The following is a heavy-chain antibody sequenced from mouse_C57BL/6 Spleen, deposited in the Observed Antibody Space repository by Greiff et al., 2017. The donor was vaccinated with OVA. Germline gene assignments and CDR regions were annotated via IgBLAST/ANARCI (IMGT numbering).Heavy chain of an antibody. V-gene: IGHV14-4*01. J-gene: IGHJ2*01. CDR1: GFNIKDDY. CDR3: TAYYYGSSSYLDY. CDR2: IDPENGDT. Sequence: EVQLQQSGAELVRPGASVKLSCTASGFNIKDDYMHWVKQRPEQGLEWIGWIDPENGDTEYASKFQGKATITADTSSNTAYLQLSSLTSEDTAVYYCTAYYYGSSSYLDYWGQGTTLTVSS. D-gene: IGHD1-1*01.